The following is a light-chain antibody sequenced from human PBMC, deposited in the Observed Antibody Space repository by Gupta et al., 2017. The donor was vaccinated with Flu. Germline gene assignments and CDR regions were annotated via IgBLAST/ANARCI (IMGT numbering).Light chain of an antibody. V-gene: IGLV2-14*04. CDR1: SSDVGTSDY. CDR3: SSYTSTTTFYV. Sequence: ITISCTETSSDVGTSDYVSWYQQDSGKAPKLLIYDVSNRPSGVASRFSGSKSGTTASLTISGLQAEDETDYYCSSYTSTTTFYVFGTGTKVTVL. J-gene: IGLJ1*01. CDR2: DVS.